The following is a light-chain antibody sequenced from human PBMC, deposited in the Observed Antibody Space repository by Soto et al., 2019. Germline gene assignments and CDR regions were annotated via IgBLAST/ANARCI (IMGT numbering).Light chain of an antibody. CDR1: EDIRTS. CDR3: QDYNNPPPFT. Sequence: DIQMTQSPSSLSASVGARVSINCKAGEDIRTSLSWFQHKPGRAPKLLIYGASYLEIGVPSRFRGSGSGTDFTLTISSLKTEDSAIYYCQDYNNPPPFTFGPGTIVAI. J-gene: IGKJ3*01. CDR2: GAS. V-gene: IGKV1-33*01.